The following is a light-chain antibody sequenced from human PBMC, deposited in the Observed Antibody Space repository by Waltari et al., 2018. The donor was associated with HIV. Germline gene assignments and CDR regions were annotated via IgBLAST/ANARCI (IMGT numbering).Light chain of an antibody. CDR3: SSYAGSNNLI. CDR2: DVT. CDR1: SSDVGGYDY. V-gene: IGLV2-8*01. Sequence: QSALTQPLSASGSPGQSVTISCNGTSSDVGGYDYVSWYQQHPGKAPKLMLYDVTKRPSGVPVRFSGSKAGSPASLTVSGLQAEDEADYYCSSYAGSNNLIFGGGTKLTVL. J-gene: IGLJ2*01.